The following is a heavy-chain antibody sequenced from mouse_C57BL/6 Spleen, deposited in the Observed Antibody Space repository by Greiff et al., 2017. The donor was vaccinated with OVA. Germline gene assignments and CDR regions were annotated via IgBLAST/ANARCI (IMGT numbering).Heavy chain of an antibody. Sequence: VQLQQSGPVLVKPGASVKMSCKASGYTFTDYYMNWVKQSHGKSLEWIGVINPYNGGTSYNQKFKGKATLTVDKSSSTAYMELNSLTSEDSAVYYCARFPITTDWYFDVGGTGTTVTVSS. CDR3: ARFPITTDWYFDV. CDR1: GYTFTDYY. D-gene: IGHD1-2*01. J-gene: IGHJ1*03. V-gene: IGHV1-19*01. CDR2: INPYNGGT.